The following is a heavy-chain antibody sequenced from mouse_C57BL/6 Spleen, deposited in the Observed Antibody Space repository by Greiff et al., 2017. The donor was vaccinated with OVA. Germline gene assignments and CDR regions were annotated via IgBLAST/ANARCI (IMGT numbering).Heavy chain of an antibody. J-gene: IGHJ3*01. CDR3: TRSGLVAY. CDR1: GYTFTDYE. CDR2: IDPETGGT. V-gene: IGHV1-15*01. Sequence: QVQLQQSGAELVRPGASVTLSCKASGYTFTDYEMHWVKQTPVHGLEWIGAIDPETGGTAYNQKFKGKAILTADKSSSTAYMELRSLTSADSAVYYCTRSGLVAYWGQGTLVTVSA. D-gene: IGHD3-1*01.